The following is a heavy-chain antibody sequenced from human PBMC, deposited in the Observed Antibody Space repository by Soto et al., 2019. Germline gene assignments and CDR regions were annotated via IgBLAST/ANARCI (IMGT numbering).Heavy chain of an antibody. J-gene: IGHJ4*02. CDR1: GFTFTRYS. CDR2: ISSTTNYI. V-gene: IGHV3-21*06. CDR3: ARESEDLTSNFDY. Sequence: GGSLRLSCAASGFTFTRYSMNWVRQAPGKGLEWVSSISSTTNYIYCGDSMKGRFTISRDNSKNSLYLEMNSLRAEDTAVYYCARESEDLTSNFDYWGQGTLVTVSS.